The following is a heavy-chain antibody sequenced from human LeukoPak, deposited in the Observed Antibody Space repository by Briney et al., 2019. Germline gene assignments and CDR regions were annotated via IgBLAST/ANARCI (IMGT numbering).Heavy chain of an antibody. D-gene: IGHD6-19*01. J-gene: IGHJ4*02. CDR2: ISGSGGST. V-gene: IGHV3-23*01. CDR3: ARERDARAVAATTIY. CDR1: GFTFSSYA. Sequence: GYLRLSCAAFGFTFSSYAMSCVRQAPGQGLEWVSAISGSGGSTYYAYSVKGRFPISRANSKNTLYLQMNRLRAEDTAASYCARERDARAVAATTIYGGQGTRVSVS.